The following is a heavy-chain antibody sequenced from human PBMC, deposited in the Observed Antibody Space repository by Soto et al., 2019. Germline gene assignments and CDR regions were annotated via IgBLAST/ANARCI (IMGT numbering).Heavy chain of an antibody. D-gene: IGHD3-16*02. CDR3: ARWPQPRYTADPYAVDV. V-gene: IGHV1-69*11. J-gene: IGHJ6*02. Sequence: QVHLVQSGTEVKKPGSSVKVSCKASGGTFSSSGFSWVRQAPGQGLEWMGMIVPSLDTTNYAQKLQARVTITANEVTSTAYMELRSLRSEDTAVHYCARWPQPRYTADPYAVDVWGQGTRVIVSS. CDR2: IVPSLDTT. CDR1: GGTFSSSG.